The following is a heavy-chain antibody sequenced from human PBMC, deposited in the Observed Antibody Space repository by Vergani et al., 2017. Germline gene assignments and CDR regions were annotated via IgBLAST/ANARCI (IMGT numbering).Heavy chain of an antibody. V-gene: IGHV1-69*01. CDR1: GYTFTSYY. CDR2: IIPIFGTA. D-gene: IGHD3-22*01. J-gene: IGHJ4*02. CDR3: ARPNYYDSSGYLGY. Sequence: QVQLVQSGAEVKKPGASVKVSCKASGYTFTSYYMHWVRQAPGQGLEWMGGIIPIFGTANYAQKFQGRVTITADESTSTAYMELSSLRSEDTAVYYCARPNYYDSSGYLGYWGQGTLVTVSS.